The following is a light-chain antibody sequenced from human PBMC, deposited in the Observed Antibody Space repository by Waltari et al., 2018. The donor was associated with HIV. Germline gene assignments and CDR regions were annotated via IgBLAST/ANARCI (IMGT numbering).Light chain of an antibody. CDR3: GTWDTSLSAWI. V-gene: IGLV1-51*01. CDR2: DNH. CDR1: SSNIASNY. Sequence: QSVLTQPPSVSATPGQKVTISCSGSSSNIASNYVSWYQHFPGTVPKDLIYDNHKRSSGIPDRFSGSKSGTSATLDISGLQTGDEAHYYCGTWDTSLSAWIFGTGTKVTVL. J-gene: IGLJ1*01.